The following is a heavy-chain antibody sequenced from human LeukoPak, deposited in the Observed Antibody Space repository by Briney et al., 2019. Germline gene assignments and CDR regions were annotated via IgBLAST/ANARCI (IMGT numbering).Heavy chain of an antibody. CDR2: IYSGGST. V-gene: IGHV3-53*01. Sequence: GGSLRLSCAASGFTVSSNYMSWVRQAPGKGLEWVSVIYSGGSTYYADSVKGRFAISRDNSKNTLYLQMNSLRAEDTAVYYCARDKYGSGWYGSFDYWGQGTLVTVSS. CDR1: GFTVSSNY. D-gene: IGHD6-19*01. CDR3: ARDKYGSGWYGSFDY. J-gene: IGHJ4*02.